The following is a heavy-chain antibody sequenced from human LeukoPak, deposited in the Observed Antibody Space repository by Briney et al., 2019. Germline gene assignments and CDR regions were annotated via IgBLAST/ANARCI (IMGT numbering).Heavy chain of an antibody. CDR2: ISAYNGNT. D-gene: IGHD6-13*01. V-gene: IGHV1-18*01. CDR1: GYTFTSYG. J-gene: IGHJ5*02. CDR3: ARAHSSSWYYWFDP. Sequence: ASVKVSCKASGYTFTSYGISWVRQAPGQGLEWMGWISAYNGNTNYAQKLQGRVTMTTDTSTSTAYMELRSLRSDDTAVYYCARAHSSSWYYWFDPWGQGTLVTVSS.